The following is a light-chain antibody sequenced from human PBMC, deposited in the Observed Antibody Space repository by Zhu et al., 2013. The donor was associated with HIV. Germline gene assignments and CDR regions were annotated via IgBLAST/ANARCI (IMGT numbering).Light chain of an antibody. V-gene: IGKV4-1*01. CDR2: WAS. Sequence: DIVMTQSPDSLAVSLGERTTINCKSSQSVLHRHSNKNYLAWYQQRPGQPPRLLLSWASTRESGVPDRFSGSGSGTDFTLTISSLQPEDFATYYCQQSYSTPPYTFGQGTKLEIK. J-gene: IGKJ2*01. CDR3: QQSYSTPPYT. CDR1: QSVLHRHSNKNY.